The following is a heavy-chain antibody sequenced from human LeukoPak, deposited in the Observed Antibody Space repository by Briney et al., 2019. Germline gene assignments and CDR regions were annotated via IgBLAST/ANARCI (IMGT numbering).Heavy chain of an antibody. CDR2: ISSSGSTM. D-gene: IGHD1-14*01. CDR1: GFTFSSYN. Sequence: PGGSLRLSCAASGFTFSSYNIHWVRQAPGKGLEWVSYISSSGSTMYYADSVKGRFTISRDNAKNSLSLQMNSLRAEDTAVYYCARSPAGANYYLDVWGKGTTVTISS. J-gene: IGHJ6*03. V-gene: IGHV3-48*04. CDR3: ARSPAGANYYLDV.